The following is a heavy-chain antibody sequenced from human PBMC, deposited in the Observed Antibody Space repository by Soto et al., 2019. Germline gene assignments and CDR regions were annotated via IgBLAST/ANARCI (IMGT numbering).Heavy chain of an antibody. D-gene: IGHD1-26*01. CDR1: GYTFTSYS. CDR3: ARGWADY. Sequence: QVQLVQSGAEVKKPGASVKVSCKASGYTFTSYSMLWVRQAPGQSLEWLGWINVAKGKTKYSQRFHGRGTITRDTSASTAYLDLSSLRSEDTAVYFCARGWADYWGQGTLVTVSS. V-gene: IGHV1-3*01. J-gene: IGHJ4*02. CDR2: INVAKGKT.